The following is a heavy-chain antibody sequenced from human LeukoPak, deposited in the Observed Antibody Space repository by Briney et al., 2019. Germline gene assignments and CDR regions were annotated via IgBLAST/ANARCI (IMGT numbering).Heavy chain of an antibody. D-gene: IGHD6-19*01. CDR3: AKGGYSSGWRNYFDY. CDR2: ISATGGST. J-gene: IGHJ4*02. CDR1: GFTFSSYG. Sequence: GGSLRLSCAASGFTFSSYGITWVRQAPGKGLEWVSTISATGGSTYYADSVKGRFTISRDNSKNTLYLQMNSLRAEDTAVYYCAKGGYSSGWRNYFDYWGQGTLVTVSS. V-gene: IGHV3-23*01.